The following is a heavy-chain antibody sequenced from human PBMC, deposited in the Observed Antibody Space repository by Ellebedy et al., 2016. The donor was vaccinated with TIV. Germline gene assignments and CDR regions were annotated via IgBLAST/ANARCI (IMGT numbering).Heavy chain of an antibody. CDR1: GYTFTGYY. CDR2: MYPNSCGT. V-gene: IGHV1-2*04. J-gene: IGHJ6*02. D-gene: IGHD3-16*02. CDR3: ARGQEEMITFGGVIVNLDYYYGMDV. Sequence: AASVKVSCKASGYTFTGYYVHWVRPAPGQGLDWMGWMYPNSCGTNYAQRLHGWVTLTRDTSISTAYMELNRLRSDDTAVYFCARGQEEMITFGGVIVNLDYYYGMDVWGQGTTVTVSS.